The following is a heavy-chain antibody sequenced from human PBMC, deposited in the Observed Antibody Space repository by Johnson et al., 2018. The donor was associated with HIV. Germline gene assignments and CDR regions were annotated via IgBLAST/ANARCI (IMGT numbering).Heavy chain of an antibody. J-gene: IGHJ3*02. CDR1: GFTFSSYW. CDR2: ITDGGGET. D-gene: IGHD2-2*01. CDR3: ARAAIVVLPAGAVDI. V-gene: IGHV3-23*04. Sequence: VQLVESGGGLVQPGGSLRLSCAASGFTFSSYWMSWVRQAPGKGLEWVSTITDGGGETFYADSVKGRFTISRDNRKKTLYLHMNRLRIEDKAIYYCARAAIVVLPAGAVDIWGRGTMVTVSS.